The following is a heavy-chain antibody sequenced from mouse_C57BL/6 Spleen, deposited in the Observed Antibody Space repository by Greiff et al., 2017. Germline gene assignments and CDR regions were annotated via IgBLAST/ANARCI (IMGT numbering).Heavy chain of an antibody. CDR1: GYSITSGYY. CDR3: ARGDYYGSSYYFDV. J-gene: IGHJ1*01. Sequence: EVQLVESGPGLVKPSQSLSLTCSVTGYSITSGYYWNWIRQFPGNQLEWMGYISYDGSNNYNPSLKNRFSITRDTSKNQFFLKLNSVTTENTATYYCARGDYYGSSYYFDVWGAGTTVTVSS. CDR2: ISYDGSN. V-gene: IGHV3-6*01. D-gene: IGHD1-1*01.